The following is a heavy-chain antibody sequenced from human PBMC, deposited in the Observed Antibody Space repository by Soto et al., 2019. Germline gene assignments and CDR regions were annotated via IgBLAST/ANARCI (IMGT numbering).Heavy chain of an antibody. J-gene: IGHJ6*02. D-gene: IGHD6-13*01. Sequence: SETLSLTCTVSGGSISSGGYYWSWIRQHPGKGLEWIGYIYYSGSTYYNPSLKSRVTISVDTSKNQFSLKLSSVTAADTAVYYCARDLRSRSNYYYYYGMDVWGQGTTVTVSS. CDR1: GGSISSGGYY. CDR2: IYYSGST. V-gene: IGHV4-31*03. CDR3: ARDLRSRSNYYYYYGMDV.